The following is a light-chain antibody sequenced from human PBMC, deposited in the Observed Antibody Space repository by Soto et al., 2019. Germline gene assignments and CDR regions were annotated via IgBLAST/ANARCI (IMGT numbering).Light chain of an antibody. Sequence: DIQLTQSPSSLSASLGDRVTISCRASQNIDNYLHWYQQKSGKAPEALIYAASSLRDGVSSRFSGSGYGTEFTLTINNPQPEDFATYYCQQSSSSPPITFGQGTRLDI. CDR3: QQSSSSPPIT. J-gene: IGKJ5*01. V-gene: IGKV1-39*01. CDR2: AAS. CDR1: QNIDNY.